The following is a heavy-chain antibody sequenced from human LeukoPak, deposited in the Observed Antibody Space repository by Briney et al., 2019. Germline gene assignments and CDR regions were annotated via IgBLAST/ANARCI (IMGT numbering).Heavy chain of an antibody. D-gene: IGHD3-10*01. CDR1: GYTFTGYY. V-gene: IGHV1-2*04. CDR3: ARDISRGAPYGMDV. Sequence: ASVKVSCKASGYTFTGYYMHWVRQAPGQGLEWMGWINPNSGGTNYAQKFQGWVTMTRDTSISTAYMELSRLRSDDTAVYYCARDISRGAPYGMDVWGQGTTVTVSS. J-gene: IGHJ6*02. CDR2: INPNSGGT.